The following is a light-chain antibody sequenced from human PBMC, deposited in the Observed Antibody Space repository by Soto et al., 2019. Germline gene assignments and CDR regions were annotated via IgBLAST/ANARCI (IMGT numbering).Light chain of an antibody. V-gene: IGKV2-30*02. Sequence: DVVMTQSPLSLPVTLGQPASISCRSNQSLVHSDGIAYFSWFQQRPGRSPRRLIYEVSNRDSGVPDRFSGSGAGTDFTLKISRVEAEDVGVYYCMQGTHWPIAFGQGRRLEIK. J-gene: IGKJ5*01. CDR3: MQGTHWPIA. CDR1: QSLVHSDGIAY. CDR2: EVS.